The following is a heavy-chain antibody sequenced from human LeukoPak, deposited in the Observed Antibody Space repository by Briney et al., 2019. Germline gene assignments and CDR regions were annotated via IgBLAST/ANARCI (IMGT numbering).Heavy chain of an antibody. Sequence: GRSLRLSCAASGFTFTNYAMNWVRQAPGKGLEWVSAISGSGGSTYYADSVKGRFTISRDNSKNTLYLQMNSLRAEDTAVYYCAKDWRSVAGPRYFDYWGQGTLVTVSS. CDR3: AKDWRSVAGPRYFDY. V-gene: IGHV3-23*01. CDR1: GFTFTNYA. D-gene: IGHD6-19*01. CDR2: ISGSGGST. J-gene: IGHJ4*02.